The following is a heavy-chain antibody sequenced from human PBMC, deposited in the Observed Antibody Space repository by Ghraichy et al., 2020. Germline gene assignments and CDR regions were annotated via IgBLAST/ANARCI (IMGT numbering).Heavy chain of an antibody. CDR2: IYYSGST. CDR1: GGSISSGGYY. J-gene: IGHJ6*02. V-gene: IGHV4-31*03. CDR3: ARDLVPNYYYYGMDV. D-gene: IGHD3-16*01. Sequence: TLSLTCTVSGGSISSGGYYWSWIRQHPGKGLEWIGYIYYSGSTYYNPSLKSRVTISVDTSKNQLSLKLSSVTAADTAVYYCARDLVPNYYYYGMDVWGQGTTLTVSS.